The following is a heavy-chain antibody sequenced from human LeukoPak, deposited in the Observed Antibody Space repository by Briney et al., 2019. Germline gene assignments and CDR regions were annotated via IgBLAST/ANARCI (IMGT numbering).Heavy chain of an antibody. CDR2: IIPIFGTA. D-gene: IGHD6-6*01. V-gene: IGHV1-69*05. CDR3: ARSYSSSFYYYYYYMDV. J-gene: IGHJ6*03. Sequence: SVKVSCMASGGTFSSYATSWVRHAPGQGLEWMGGIIPIFGTANYAQKFQGRVTITTDESTSTAYMELSSLRSEDTAVYYCARSYSSSFYYYYYYMDVWGKGTTVTVSS. CDR1: GGTFSSYA.